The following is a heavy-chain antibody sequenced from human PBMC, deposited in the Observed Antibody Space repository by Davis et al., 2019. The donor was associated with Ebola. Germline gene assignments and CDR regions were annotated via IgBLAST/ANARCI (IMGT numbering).Heavy chain of an antibody. J-gene: IGHJ6*02. V-gene: IGHV4-39*01. Sequence: MPSETLSLTCTVSGGSISSSTYYWGWIRQPPGKGLEWIGSIYYSGSTYYNPSLKSRVTIFVDTSKNRFSVKVNSVTAADTAVYYCARTFGEFYFYGMDVWGQGTTVTASS. CDR2: IYYSGST. D-gene: IGHD2/OR15-2a*01. CDR3: ARTFGEFYFYGMDV. CDR1: GGSISSSTYY.